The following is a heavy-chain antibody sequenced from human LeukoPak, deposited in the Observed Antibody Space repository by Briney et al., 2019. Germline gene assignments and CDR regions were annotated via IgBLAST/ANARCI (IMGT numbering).Heavy chain of an antibody. Sequence: ASVKVSCKASGYTFTSYGISWVRQAPGQGLEWMGWISAYNGNTNYAQKLQGRVTMTTDTSTSTAYMELRSLRSDDTAVYYCARDIYYGSGSPNWGVYWGQGTLVTVSS. CDR1: GYTFTSYG. V-gene: IGHV1-18*01. J-gene: IGHJ4*02. CDR2: ISAYNGNT. D-gene: IGHD3-10*01. CDR3: ARDIYYGSGSPNWGVY.